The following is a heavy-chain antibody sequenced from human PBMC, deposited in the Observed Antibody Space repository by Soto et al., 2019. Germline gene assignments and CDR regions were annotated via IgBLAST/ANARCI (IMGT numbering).Heavy chain of an antibody. CDR1: GFSLSTSGVG. V-gene: IGHV2-5*02. Sequence: QITLKESGPTLAKPTQTLTLTCTFSGFSLSTSGVGVGLICQSPGKALEWLAVIYWDDDKRYSPSLKSRLSITKDTSKNQVVLTRTNMDPVYTATYYCAHKGPEDWPLDYWGQGTLVTVSS. CDR2: IYWDDDK. CDR3: AHKGPEDWPLDY. D-gene: IGHD3-9*01. J-gene: IGHJ4*02.